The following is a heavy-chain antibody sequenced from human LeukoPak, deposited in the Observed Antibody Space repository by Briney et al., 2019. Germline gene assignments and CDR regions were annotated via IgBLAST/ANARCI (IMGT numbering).Heavy chain of an antibody. V-gene: IGHV3-30*18. J-gene: IGHJ1*01. CDR2: ISYDGSNK. CDR1: GFTFSSYS. CDR3: AKESPESTYCGGDCYQYFQH. D-gene: IGHD2-21*02. Sequence: GGSLRLSCAASGFTFSSYSMNWVRQAPGKGLGWVAVISYDGSNKYYADSVKGRFTISRDNSKNTLYLQMNSLRAEDTAVYYCAKESPESTYCGGDCYQYFQHWGQGTLVTVSS.